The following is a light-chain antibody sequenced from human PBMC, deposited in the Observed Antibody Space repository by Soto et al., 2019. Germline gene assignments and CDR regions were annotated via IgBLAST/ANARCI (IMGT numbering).Light chain of an antibody. J-gene: IGLJ2*01. CDR3: SSYTSSSTLV. V-gene: IGLV2-14*01. CDR2: EVS. Sequence: QSALTQPASVSGSPGQSITISCTGNSSDVGGYNYVSWYQQHPGKAPKRMIYEVSNRPSGVSNRFSGSKSGNTASLTISGLQAEDEADYYCSSYTSSSTLVFGGGAKVTVL. CDR1: SSDVGGYNY.